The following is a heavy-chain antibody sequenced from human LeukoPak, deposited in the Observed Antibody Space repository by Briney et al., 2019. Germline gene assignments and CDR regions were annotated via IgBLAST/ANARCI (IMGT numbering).Heavy chain of an antibody. Sequence: GGSLRLSCAASGCTFSSYIMNWVRQAPGKGLEWVSSISSSSSYIYYADSVKGRFTISRDNAKNSLYLQMNSLRAEDTAVYYCARDKGEEFHDAFDIWGQGTMVTVSS. CDR1: GCTFSSYI. CDR2: ISSSSSYI. V-gene: IGHV3-21*01. J-gene: IGHJ3*02. D-gene: IGHD1-26*01. CDR3: ARDKGEEFHDAFDI.